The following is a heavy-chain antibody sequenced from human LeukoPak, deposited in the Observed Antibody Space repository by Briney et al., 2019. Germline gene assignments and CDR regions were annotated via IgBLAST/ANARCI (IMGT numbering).Heavy chain of an antibody. D-gene: IGHD3-22*01. Sequence: GGSLRLSCAVSGITLSNYGMSWVRQAPGKGLEWVAGISGSGGGTTYADSVKGRFTISRDNPKDTLYLQMNSLRAEDTAVYFCAKRGVVIRVILVGFHKEAYYFDSWGQGALVTVSS. CDR2: ISGSGGGT. CDR1: GITLSNYG. CDR3: AKRGVVIRVILVGFHKEAYYFDS. J-gene: IGHJ4*02. V-gene: IGHV3-23*01.